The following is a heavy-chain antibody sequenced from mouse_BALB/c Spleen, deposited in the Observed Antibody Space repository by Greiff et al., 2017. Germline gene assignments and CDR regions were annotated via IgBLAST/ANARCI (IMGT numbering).Heavy chain of an antibody. J-gene: IGHJ4*01. CDR2: IYPGDGDT. V-gene: IGHV1-87*01. D-gene: IGHD1-1*01. CDR1: GYTFTSYW. Sequence: QVQLQQSGAELARPGASVKLSCKASGYTFTSYWMQWVKQRPGQGLEWIGAIYPGDGDTRYTQKFKGKATLTADKSSSTAYMQLSSLASEDSAVYYCAIGKYYAMDYWGQGTSVTVSS. CDR3: AIGKYYAMDY.